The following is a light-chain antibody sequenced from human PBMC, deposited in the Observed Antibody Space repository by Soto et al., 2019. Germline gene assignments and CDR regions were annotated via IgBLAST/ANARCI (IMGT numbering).Light chain of an antibody. CDR2: DNN. J-gene: IGLJ1*01. CDR1: SSNIGNNY. CDR3: GTWDSSLSAGEV. V-gene: IGLV1-51*01. Sequence: QPVLTQPPSGSAAPLQKGSISCSGSSSNIGNNYVSWYQQLPGTAPKLLIYDNNKRPSGIPDRFSGSKSGTSATLGITGLQTGDEADYYCGTWDSSLSAGEVFGTGTKVTVL.